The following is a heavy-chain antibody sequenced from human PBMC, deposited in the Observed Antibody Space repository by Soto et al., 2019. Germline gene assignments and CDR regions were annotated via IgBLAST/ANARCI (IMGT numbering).Heavy chain of an antibody. J-gene: IGHJ6*04. V-gene: IGHV3-23*01. D-gene: IGHD3-10*01. CDR3: AKDCLVRGVNPLDV. CDR1: GFTFSSYA. CDR2: ISTGSGGST. Sequence: EVLLLESGGGLVQPGGSLRLSCAASGFTFSSYAMSWVRQAPGKGLEWVSAISTGSGGSTYYADSVKGRFTISRDNSKNALYLQMTSLRAEDTAVYYCAKDCLVRGVNPLDVWGKGTTVTVSS.